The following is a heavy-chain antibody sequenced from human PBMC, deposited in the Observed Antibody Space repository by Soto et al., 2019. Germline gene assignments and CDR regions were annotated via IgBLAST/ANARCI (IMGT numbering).Heavy chain of an antibody. CDR2: LYYRGST. J-gene: IGHJ6*02. D-gene: IGHD3-10*02. CDR1: GGSISSGGYY. CDR3: ARDRVRGHGGMDV. Sequence: QVQLQESGPGLVKPSQTLSLTCTVSGGSISSGGYYWSWIRQHPGKGLEWIGYLYYRGSTYYKPSLKSRVTISVDTSKNPFSLKLRSVTAADTAVYYCARDRVRGHGGMDVWGQGTTVTVSS. V-gene: IGHV4-31*03.